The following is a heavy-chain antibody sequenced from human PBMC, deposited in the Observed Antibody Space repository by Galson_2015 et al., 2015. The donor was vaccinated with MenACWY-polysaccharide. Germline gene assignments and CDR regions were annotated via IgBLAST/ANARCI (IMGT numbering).Heavy chain of an antibody. J-gene: IGHJ4*02. Sequence: FRRLSCAASGFTFSYYGMYWVGLAPGKGPGWVAFIQYDGSNKYYADSVKGRFTISRDNSKNTLYLQTNSLRAEDTAYYYCATGGGSDYLPHWGQGTLVTVSS. CDR3: ATGGGSDYLPH. CDR1: GFTFSYYG. CDR2: IQYDGSNK. V-gene: IGHV3-30*02. D-gene: IGHD1-26*01.